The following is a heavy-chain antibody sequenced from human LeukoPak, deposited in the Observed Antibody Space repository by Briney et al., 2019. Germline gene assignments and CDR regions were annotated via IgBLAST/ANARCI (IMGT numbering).Heavy chain of an antibody. Sequence: PGASVKVSCKVSGYTLTELSMHWVRQAPGKGLEWMGGFDPEDGETIYAQKFQGRVTMTEDTSTDTAYMGLSSLRSEDTAVYYCATGLGVVVPTSRQNDYWGQGTLVTVSS. V-gene: IGHV1-24*01. D-gene: IGHD2-2*01. CDR3: ATGLGVVVPTSRQNDY. CDR2: FDPEDGET. J-gene: IGHJ4*02. CDR1: GYTLTELS.